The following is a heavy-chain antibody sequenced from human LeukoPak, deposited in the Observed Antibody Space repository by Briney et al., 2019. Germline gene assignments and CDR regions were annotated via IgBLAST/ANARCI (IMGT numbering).Heavy chain of an antibody. CDR2: ITPSSTYI. CDR3: ATIDYGAFDI. J-gene: IGHJ3*02. Sequence: PGGSLRLSCAASGFTFSDYSMTWVRQAPGKGLEWVASITPSSTYIYYADSVKVRFTISRDNAKNSLYLQMNSLRAEDTAVYYCATIDYGAFDIWGQGTMVTVSS. CDR1: GFTFSDYS. V-gene: IGHV3-21*01. D-gene: IGHD4-17*01.